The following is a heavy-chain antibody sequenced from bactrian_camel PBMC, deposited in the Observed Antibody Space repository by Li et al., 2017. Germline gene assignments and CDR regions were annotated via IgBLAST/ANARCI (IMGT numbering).Heavy chain of an antibody. CDR3: AAEINPRGVPDFGY. D-gene: IGHD1*01. CDR1: GFDFIRSA. J-gene: IGHJ6*01. CDR2: IYSASGST. Sequence: DVQLVESGGGSVQAGGSLRLSCSGSGFDFIRSAMSWVRQAPGKGLEWISGIYSASGSTYYADSVKGRFTISRDNAKNTLFLQMNGLKPEDTAVYYCAAEINPRGVPDFGYWGQGTQVTVS. V-gene: IGHV3S31*01.